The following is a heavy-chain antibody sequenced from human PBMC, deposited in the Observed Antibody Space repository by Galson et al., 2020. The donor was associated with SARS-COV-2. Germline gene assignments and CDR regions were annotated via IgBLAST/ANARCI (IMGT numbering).Heavy chain of an antibody. J-gene: IGHJ4*02. D-gene: IGHD6-13*01. CDR2: IDRDDNK. Sequence: SGPTLVKPTQTLTLTCTFSGFSLSTSGMCVSWIRQPPGQALEWLARIDRDDNKYSRTSLKTRLTIPKDTSKNQVVLTMTNMDPVDTATYYCARMPAGIAAFDYWGQGTLVTVSS. CDR1: GFSLSTSGMC. V-gene: IGHV2-70*11. CDR3: ARMPAGIAAFDY.